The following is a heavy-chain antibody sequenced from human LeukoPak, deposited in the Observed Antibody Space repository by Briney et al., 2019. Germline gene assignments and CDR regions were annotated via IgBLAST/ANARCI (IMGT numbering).Heavy chain of an antibody. CDR3: AAISYLAFDI. D-gene: IGHD2/OR15-2a*01. J-gene: IGHJ3*02. CDR2: IKEDGSEK. Sequence: GGSLRLSCAASTFTFRNYWMSWVRQAPGKGLEWVANIKEDGSEKDYVDSVKGRFTISRDNAKNSLYLQVNSLRADDTAVYYRAAISYLAFDIWGQGTMVTVSS. V-gene: IGHV3-7*03. CDR1: TFTFRNYW.